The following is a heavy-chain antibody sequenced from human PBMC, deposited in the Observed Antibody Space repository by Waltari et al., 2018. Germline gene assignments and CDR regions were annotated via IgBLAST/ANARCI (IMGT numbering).Heavy chain of an antibody. Sequence: VQPGRSLRLSCAASGFTFSSYAMHWVRQAPGKGLEWVAVISYDGSNKYYADSVKGRFTISRDNSKNTLYLQMNSLRAEDTAVYYCARDRGEGWERLGLDYWGQGTLVTVSS. J-gene: IGHJ4*02. D-gene: IGHD1-26*01. V-gene: IGHV3-30*01. CDR3: ARDRGEGWERLGLDY. CDR1: GFTFSSYA. CDR2: ISYDGSNK.